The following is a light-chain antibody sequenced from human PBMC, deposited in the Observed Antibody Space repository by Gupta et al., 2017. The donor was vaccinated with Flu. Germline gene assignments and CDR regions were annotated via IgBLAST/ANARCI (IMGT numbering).Light chain of an antibody. CDR1: QDVAIW. CDR3: QHGMDFPGWT. Sequence: DIQLTQSPSSLSASVGDRVTITCRASQDVAIWVAWYQQKPQIPPRLLIFGASNLQSGVPSRSSGSGYGTDFTLTISGLHPEDFATYYCQHGMDFPGWTFGQGTKVDFK. V-gene: IGKV1-12*01. J-gene: IGKJ1*01. CDR2: GAS.